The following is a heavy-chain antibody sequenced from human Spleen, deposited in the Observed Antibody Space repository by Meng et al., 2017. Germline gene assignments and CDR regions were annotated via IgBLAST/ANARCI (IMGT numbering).Heavy chain of an antibody. CDR3: ARDYGGNSGGY. D-gene: IGHD4-23*01. CDR2: ISGSSSYI. J-gene: IGHJ4*02. V-gene: IGHV3-21*01. CDR1: GFAFNTYY. Sequence: GESLKISCAASGFAFNTYYMNWVRQAPGKGLEWVSSISGSSSYIYYADSVKGRFTTSRDNAKNSLYLQMNSLRAEDTAVYYCARDYGGNSGGYWGQGTLVTVSS.